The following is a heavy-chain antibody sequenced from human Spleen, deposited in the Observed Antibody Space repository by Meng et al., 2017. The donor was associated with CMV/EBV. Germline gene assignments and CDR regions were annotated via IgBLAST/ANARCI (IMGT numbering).Heavy chain of an antibody. CDR1: GGSFSYSY. V-gene: IGHV4-34*04. Sequence: CTVYGGSFSYSYWTWIRQPPGKGLEWIGEINHSGNTNHNPSLKSRAAISIDPSKNQFFLNLTSVSAADTAVYYCARGRRYSITALDYWGQGTLVTVSS. CDR2: INHSGNT. CDR3: ARGRRYSITALDY. D-gene: IGHD6-6*01. J-gene: IGHJ4*02.